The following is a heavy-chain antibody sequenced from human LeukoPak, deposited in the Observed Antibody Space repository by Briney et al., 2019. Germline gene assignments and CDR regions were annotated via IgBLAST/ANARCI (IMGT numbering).Heavy chain of an antibody. Sequence: SETLSLTCSISDVSIKNSSFSWGWIRQPPGQGLEWIGNIYFTGSTYYNPSLMRRVTISVDTSRNQCSLKLGSVTAADTAVYYCARAPTRSSDTVTGYLFDSWGQGTLVTVSS. CDR2: IYFTGST. CDR1: DVSIKNSSFS. V-gene: IGHV4-39*07. D-gene: IGHD3-9*01. J-gene: IGHJ4*02. CDR3: ARAPTRSSDTVTGYLFDS.